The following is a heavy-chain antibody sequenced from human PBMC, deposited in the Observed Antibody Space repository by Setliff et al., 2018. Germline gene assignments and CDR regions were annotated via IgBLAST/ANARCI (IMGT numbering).Heavy chain of an antibody. J-gene: IGHJ2*01. CDR1: GDSISSGGYF. V-gene: IGHV4-31*03. CDR3: ARDGSYYDRGGNRTWFFDL. D-gene: IGHD3-22*01. Sequence: SETLSLTCSVSGDSISSGGYFWSWFRQLPGKGLEWIGYIYYTGSTHYNPSLKSRLTMSVDTSKNQFSLNLKSVTAADTAVYFCARDGSYYDRGGNRTWFFDLWGRGTLVTVSS. CDR2: IYYTGST.